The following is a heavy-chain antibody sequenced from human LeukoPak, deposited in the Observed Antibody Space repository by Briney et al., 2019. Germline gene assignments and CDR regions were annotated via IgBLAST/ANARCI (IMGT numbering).Heavy chain of an antibody. CDR1: GFTFSSYW. CDR2: INSDGSST. Sequence: GGSLRLSCAASGFTFSSYWMHWVRQAPGKGLMWVSRINSDGSSTSYADYVKGRFTISRDNAKNTLYLQMNSLRAEDTAVFYCARVGQAGYVGYPLDYRGQGTLVTVSS. J-gene: IGHJ4*02. D-gene: IGHD5-12*01. V-gene: IGHV3-74*01. CDR3: ARVGQAGYVGYPLDY.